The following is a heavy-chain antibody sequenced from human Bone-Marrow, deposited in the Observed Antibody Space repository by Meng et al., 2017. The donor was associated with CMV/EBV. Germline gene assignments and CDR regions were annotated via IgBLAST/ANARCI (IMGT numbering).Heavy chain of an antibody. CDR2: INPSGGST. CDR3: ARDRFPGHSGSYPLGY. Sequence: ASVKVSCKASGYTFTSYYMHWVRQAPGQGLEWMGIINPSGGSTSYAQKFQGRVTMTRDTSTSTVYMELRSLRSDDTAVYYCARDRFPGHSGSYPLGYWGQGTLVTVSS. D-gene: IGHD1-26*01. J-gene: IGHJ4*02. V-gene: IGHV1-46*01. CDR1: GYTFTSYY.